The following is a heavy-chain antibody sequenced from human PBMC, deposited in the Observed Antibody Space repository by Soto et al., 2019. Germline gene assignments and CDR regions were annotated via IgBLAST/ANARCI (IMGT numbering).Heavy chain of an antibody. Sequence: PGGSLRLSCAASGFTVSSNYMSWVRQAPGKGLEWVSVIYSGGGTYYADSVKGRFTISRDNSKNTLFLQMNSLRAEDTAVYYCARDLSGYGYDYWGQGTLVTVSS. CDR3: ARDLSGYGYDY. CDR1: GFTVSSNY. J-gene: IGHJ4*02. V-gene: IGHV3-66*01. CDR2: IYSGGGT. D-gene: IGHD5-18*01.